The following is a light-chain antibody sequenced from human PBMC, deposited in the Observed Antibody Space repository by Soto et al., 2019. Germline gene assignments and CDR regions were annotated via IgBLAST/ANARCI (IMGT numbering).Light chain of an antibody. V-gene: IGKV1-8*01. CDR3: QQYYSDPRT. CDR2: AAS. CDR1: QGISSY. Sequence: AIRMTQSPSSFSASTGDRVTITCRASQGISSYLAWYQQKPGKAPKLLIYAASTLQSGVPSRFSGSGSGTDFTRTISCLQSEYFATYYCQQYYSDPRTFGQGTKVEIK. J-gene: IGKJ1*01.